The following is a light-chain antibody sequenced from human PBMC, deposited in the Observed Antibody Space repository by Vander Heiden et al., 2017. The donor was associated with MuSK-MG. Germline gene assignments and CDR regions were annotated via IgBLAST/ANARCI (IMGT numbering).Light chain of an antibody. Sequence: SPDPLAVSPGERATIHCKSSQSVLYSSNNKNYLAWYQQKPGQPPKQLIYWASTRESGVPDRFSGSGSGTDFTLTISSLQAEDVALYYCQQYYSIPYTFGQGTKLEIK. V-gene: IGKV4-1*01. CDR1: QSVLYSSNNKNY. CDR2: WAS. CDR3: QQYYSIPYT. J-gene: IGKJ2*01.